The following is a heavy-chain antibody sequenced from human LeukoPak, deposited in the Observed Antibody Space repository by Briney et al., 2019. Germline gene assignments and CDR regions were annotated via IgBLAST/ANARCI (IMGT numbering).Heavy chain of an antibody. CDR2: ISSSSSYI. D-gene: IGHD2-2*03. CDR3: ARDNLDIVVVPAAPGYYYYYMDV. Sequence: GGSLRLSCAASGFTFSSYSMNWVRQAPGKGLEWVSSISSSSSYIYYADSVKGRFTISRDNAKNSLYLQMNSLRAEDTAVYYCARDNLDIVVVPAAPGYYYYYMDVWGKGTTVTVSS. J-gene: IGHJ6*03. CDR1: GFTFSSYS. V-gene: IGHV3-21*01.